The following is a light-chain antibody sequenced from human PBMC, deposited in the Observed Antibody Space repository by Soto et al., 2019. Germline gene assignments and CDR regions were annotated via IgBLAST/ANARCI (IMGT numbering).Light chain of an antibody. CDR3: QQRSNWPPGSLT. CDR2: DAS. J-gene: IGKJ4*01. V-gene: IGKV3-11*01. CDR1: QSVSSY. Sequence: EIVLTQSPATLSLSPGERATLSCRARQSVSSYLAWYQHKPGQAPRLLIYDASNSATGIPARFSGSGSGTDFTLTISSLEPQDFAVYYCQQRSNWPPGSLTFGGGTKVEVK.